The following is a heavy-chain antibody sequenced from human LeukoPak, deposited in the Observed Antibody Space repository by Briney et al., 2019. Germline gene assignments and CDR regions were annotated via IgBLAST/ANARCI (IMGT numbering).Heavy chain of an antibody. CDR3: ARDGYSSGYYYMDV. J-gene: IGHJ6*03. D-gene: IGHD6-19*01. CDR1: GGSISSSDYY. Sequence: SETLSLTRTVSGGSISSSDYYWGWIRQPPGKGLEWIGSIYYSGSTYYNPSLKSRVTISVDTSKNQFSLRPSSVTAADTAVYYCARDGYSSGYYYMDVWGKGTTVTVSS. V-gene: IGHV4-39*07. CDR2: IYYSGST.